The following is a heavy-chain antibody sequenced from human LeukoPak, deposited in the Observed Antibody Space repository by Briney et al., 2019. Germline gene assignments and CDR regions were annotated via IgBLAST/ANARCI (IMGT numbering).Heavy chain of an antibody. V-gene: IGHV3-7*01. D-gene: IGHD6-13*01. Sequence: GGSLRLSCAASGSTFSTYWMSWVRQAPGKGLEWVANIKQDGSEKYYVDSVKGRFNISRDNAKNSLYLQMNSLRAEDTAVYYCASRQQLPGGAFDIWGQGTMVTVSS. CDR1: GSTFSTYW. J-gene: IGHJ3*02. CDR2: IKQDGSEK. CDR3: ASRQQLPGGAFDI.